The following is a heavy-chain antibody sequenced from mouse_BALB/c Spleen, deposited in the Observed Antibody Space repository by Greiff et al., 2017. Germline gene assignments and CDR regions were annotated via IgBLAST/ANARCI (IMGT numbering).Heavy chain of an antibody. J-gene: IGHJ4*01. Sequence: VQLKESGTVLARPGASVKMSCKASGYTFTSYWMHWVKQRPGQGLEWIGAIYPGNSDTSYNQKFKGKAKLTAVTSTSTAYMELSSLTNEDSAVYYCTRKSPARARGNYYAMDYWGQGTSVTVSS. CDR1: GYTFTSYW. D-gene: IGHD3-1*01. CDR3: TRKSPARARGNYYAMDY. V-gene: IGHV1-5*01. CDR2: IYPGNSDT.